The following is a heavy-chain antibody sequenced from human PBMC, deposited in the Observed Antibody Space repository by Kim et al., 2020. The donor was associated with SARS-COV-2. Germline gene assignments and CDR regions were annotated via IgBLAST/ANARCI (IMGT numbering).Heavy chain of an antibody. CDR2: FDPEDGET. CDR3: ATDQAWFGEPPSAYYGMDV. J-gene: IGHJ6*02. CDR1: GYTLTELS. Sequence: ASVKVSCKVSGYTLTELSMHWVRQAPGKGLEWMGGFDPEDGETIYAQKFQGRVTMTEDTSTDTAYMELSSLRSEDTAVYYCATDQAWFGEPPSAYYGMDVWGQGTTVTVSS. V-gene: IGHV1-24*01. D-gene: IGHD3-10*01.